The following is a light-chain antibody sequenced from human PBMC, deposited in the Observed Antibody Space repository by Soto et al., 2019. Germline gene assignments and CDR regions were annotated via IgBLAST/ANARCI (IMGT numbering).Light chain of an antibody. CDR3: QQNYNRPPT. CDR1: QSVSSK. J-gene: IGKJ1*01. CDR2: GAS. V-gene: IGKV3-15*01. Sequence: EIQMTQSPATLSVSAGDRATLSCRASQSVSSKLDWYQQKPGQAPRLLIYGASTRAAGIPARFSGSGSGTEFTLTISTLQSEDFAVYYCQQNYNRPPTFGQGTKLEIK.